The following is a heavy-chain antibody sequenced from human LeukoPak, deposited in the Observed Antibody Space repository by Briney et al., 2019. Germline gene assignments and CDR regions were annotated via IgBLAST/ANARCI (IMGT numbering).Heavy chain of an antibody. CDR1: GLTFSSHW. CDR3: ARDKRGIAAAGGGLIDY. D-gene: IGHD6-13*01. Sequence: PGGSVRLLCAPSGLTFSSHWVRWVRQAPGGGLEWVANIMQDGSEKYYVDSVKGRFTIAIDNAKNSLYLQMISLRAEDTAVYYCARDKRGIAAAGGGLIDYWGQGTLVTVSS. V-gene: IGHV3-7*01. J-gene: IGHJ4*02. CDR2: IMQDGSEK.